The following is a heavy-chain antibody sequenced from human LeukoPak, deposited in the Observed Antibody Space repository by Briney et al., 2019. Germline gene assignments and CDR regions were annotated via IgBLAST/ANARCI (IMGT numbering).Heavy chain of an antibody. CDR3: TRETTPYY. D-gene: IGHD4-17*01. V-gene: IGHV3-49*04. CDR1: GFTFGDYA. J-gene: IGHJ4*02. Sequence: GGSLRLSCTASGFTFGDYAMSWVRQAPGKGLEWVGFIRSKAYGGTTEYAASVKDRFTISRDDSKSIAYLQMNSLKTEDTAVYYCTRETTPYYWGQGTLVTVSS. CDR2: IRSKAYGGTT.